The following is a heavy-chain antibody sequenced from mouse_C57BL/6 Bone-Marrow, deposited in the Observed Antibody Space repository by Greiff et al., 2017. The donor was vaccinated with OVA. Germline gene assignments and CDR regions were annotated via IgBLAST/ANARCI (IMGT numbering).Heavy chain of an antibody. CDR1: GYTFHSYW. J-gene: IGHJ4*01. Sequence: VQLQQSGAELVKPGASVKMSCKASGYTFHSYWITWVKQRPGPGLEWIGDIYPGSGSTNYNEKFKSKATLTVDTSSSTASMQLRGLTSEDSAVYYCTRREYYYYAMDYWGQGTSVTVSS. V-gene: IGHV1-55*01. CDR3: TRREYYYYAMDY. CDR2: IYPGSGST. D-gene: IGHD2-10*02.